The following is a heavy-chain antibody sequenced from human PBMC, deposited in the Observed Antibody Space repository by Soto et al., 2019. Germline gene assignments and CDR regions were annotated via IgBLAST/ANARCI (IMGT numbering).Heavy chain of an antibody. CDR3: AKFSPVLVITTPVY. D-gene: IGHD3-22*01. Sequence: TGGSLRLSCAASGFTFNSYAMSWVRQAPGKGLEWVSAISGSGGSTYYADSVKGRFTISRDNSKNTLYLQMNSLRAEDTAVYYCAKFSPVLVITTPVYWGQGTLVTVSS. CDR1: GFTFNSYA. V-gene: IGHV3-23*01. CDR2: ISGSGGST. J-gene: IGHJ4*02.